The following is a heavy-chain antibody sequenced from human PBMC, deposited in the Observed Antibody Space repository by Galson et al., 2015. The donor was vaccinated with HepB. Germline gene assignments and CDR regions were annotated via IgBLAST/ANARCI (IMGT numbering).Heavy chain of an antibody. D-gene: IGHD3-16*01. CDR1: GYSFTSYW. CDR3: ARRSMGVLRGPLYYFDY. J-gene: IGHJ4*02. Sequence: QSGAEVKKPGESLKISCTGSGYSFTSYWIGWVRQMPGKGLEWMGIIYPGDSDTRYSPSFQGQVTISADKSISTAYLQWSSLKASDTAMYYCARRSMGVLRGPLYYFDYWGQGTLVTVSS. V-gene: IGHV5-51*01. CDR2: IYPGDSDT.